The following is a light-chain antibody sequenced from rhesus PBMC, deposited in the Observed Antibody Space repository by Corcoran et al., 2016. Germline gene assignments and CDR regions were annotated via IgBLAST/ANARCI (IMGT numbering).Light chain of an antibody. CDR3: QQYSSSPFT. J-gene: IGKJ3*01. Sequence: DIQMTQSPSSLSASAGDTVTITCRASQGISTYLNWYQQKPGKAPKLLCYKASSLQSGVPSRFSGSGSGTDFTLTISSLQSEDFATYYCQQYSSSPFTFGPGTKLDIK. CDR1: QGISTY. V-gene: IGKV1-43*01. CDR2: KAS.